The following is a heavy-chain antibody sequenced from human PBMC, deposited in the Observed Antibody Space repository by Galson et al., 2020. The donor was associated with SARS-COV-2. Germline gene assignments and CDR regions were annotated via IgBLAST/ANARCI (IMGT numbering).Heavy chain of an antibody. V-gene: IGHV1-18*04. CDR2: ISAYNGNT. CDR3: AIFYDSSGYYVPKFDY. J-gene: IGHJ4*02. D-gene: IGHD3-22*01. CDR1: GYTFTSYG. Sequence: GESLKISCQASGYTFTSYGISWVRQAPGQGLEWMGWISAYNGNTNYAQKLQGRVTMTTDTSTSTAYMELRSLRSDDTAVYYCAIFYDSSGYYVPKFDYGGQGTLVTVSS.